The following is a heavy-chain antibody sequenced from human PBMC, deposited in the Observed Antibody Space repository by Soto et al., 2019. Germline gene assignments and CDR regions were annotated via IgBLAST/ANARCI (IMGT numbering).Heavy chain of an antibody. CDR2: IYDSGNT. CDR3: ATCQLGEYYYAMDM. J-gene: IGHJ6*02. V-gene: IGHV4-4*02. Sequence: PXGTLSLPCGVSGDSITTSKWWTCVRQTPGRGLEWIGEIYDSGNTRYNPSLRSRVTISKDTSKNQLSLKLNSVTVADTAVYYCATCQLGEYYYAMDMWGQGTTVTVSS. D-gene: IGHD7-27*01. CDR1: GDSITTSKW.